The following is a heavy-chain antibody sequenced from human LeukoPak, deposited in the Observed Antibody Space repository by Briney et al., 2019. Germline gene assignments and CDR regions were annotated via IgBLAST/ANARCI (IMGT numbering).Heavy chain of an antibody. Sequence: GGSLRLSCAASGFTFSSYAMHWVRQAPGKGLEWVAVISYDGSNKFYADSVKGRFTISRDNSKNTLYLQMNSLRAEDTAVYYCARDIGETPGVYYGMDVWGQGTTVTVSS. CDR3: ARDIGETPGVYYGMDV. CDR2: ISYDGSNK. J-gene: IGHJ6*02. CDR1: GFTFSSYA. D-gene: IGHD3-10*01. V-gene: IGHV3-30-3*01.